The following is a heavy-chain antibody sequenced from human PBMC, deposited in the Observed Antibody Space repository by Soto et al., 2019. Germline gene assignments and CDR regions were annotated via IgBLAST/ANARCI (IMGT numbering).Heavy chain of an antibody. J-gene: IGHJ5*02. Sequence: EVQLLESGGGLVQPGGSLRLSCAASGFTFSSYAMSWVRQAPGKGLEWVSAISGSGGSTYYADSVKGRFTISRDNSKNTLYLQMNSLRAEDTAVYYCAKDRGYGSGSYYPNWFDPWGQGTLVTVSS. CDR1: GFTFSSYA. D-gene: IGHD3-10*01. CDR2: ISGSGGST. V-gene: IGHV3-23*01. CDR3: AKDRGYGSGSYYPNWFDP.